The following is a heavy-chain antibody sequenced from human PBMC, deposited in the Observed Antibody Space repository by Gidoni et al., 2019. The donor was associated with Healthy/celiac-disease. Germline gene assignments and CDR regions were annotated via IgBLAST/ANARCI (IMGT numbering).Heavy chain of an antibody. Sequence: QVQLVQSGAEVKKPGASVKVSCKASGYTFTSYYMHWVRQAPGQGLEWMGIINPSGGSTSYAQKFQGRVTMTRDTSTSTVYMELSSLRSEDTAVYYCARIAVAGTDNVTPGEDYWGQGTLVTVSS. V-gene: IGHV1-46*01. CDR3: ARIAVAGTDNVTPGEDY. CDR1: GYTFTSYY. J-gene: IGHJ4*02. CDR2: INPSGGST. D-gene: IGHD6-19*01.